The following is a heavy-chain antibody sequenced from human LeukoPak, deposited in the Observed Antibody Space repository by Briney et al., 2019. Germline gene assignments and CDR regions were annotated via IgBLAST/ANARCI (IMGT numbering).Heavy chain of an antibody. CDR2: IYYSGST. J-gene: IGHJ4*02. V-gene: IGHV4-30-4*01. CDR3: ARAEAVAGYDY. D-gene: IGHD6-19*01. Sequence: SETLSLTCTVSGGSISSGDYYWRWIRQPPGKGLEWIGYIYYSGSTYYNPSLKSRVTISVDTSKNQFSLKLSSVTAADTAVYYCARAEAVAGYDYWGQGTLVAVSS. CDR1: GGSISSGDYY.